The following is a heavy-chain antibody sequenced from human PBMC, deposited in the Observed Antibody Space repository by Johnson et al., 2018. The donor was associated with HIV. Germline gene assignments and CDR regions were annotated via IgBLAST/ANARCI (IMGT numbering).Heavy chain of an antibody. V-gene: IGHV3-30*02. J-gene: IGHJ3*02. D-gene: IGHD3-3*01. CDR3: AKGDYNFWSGDAFDS. CDR1: GFTFTSYT. CDR2: IRYDGSNK. Sequence: QVQLVESGGGVVQPGRSLRLSCAASGFTFTSYTMHWVRQAPGKGLEWVAFIRYDGSNKYYADSVKGRFTISRDNSKNTLYLQMNSLRAEDTAVYYCAKGDYNFWSGDAFDSWGQGTLVIVSS.